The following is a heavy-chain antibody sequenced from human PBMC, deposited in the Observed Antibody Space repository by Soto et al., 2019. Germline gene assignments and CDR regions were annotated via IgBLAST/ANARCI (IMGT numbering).Heavy chain of an antibody. V-gene: IGHV5-51*01. D-gene: IGHD3-10*01. CDR3: ARQDGSGPFDY. J-gene: IGHJ4*02. CDR1: GPRFPNRW. Sequence: PGESLKSCCKYSGPRFPNRWFGWVRQVPGKGVEWMGNIYPGDSDIKYRPSLDGQVTISADKSSSTAFLEWRSLRASDSATYYCARQDGSGPFDYWGQGTRVTVSS. CDR2: IYPGDSDI.